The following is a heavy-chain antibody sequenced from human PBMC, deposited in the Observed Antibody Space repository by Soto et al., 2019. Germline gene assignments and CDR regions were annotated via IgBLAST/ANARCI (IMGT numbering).Heavy chain of an antibody. D-gene: IGHD3-22*01. CDR2: ISGSGGST. CDR3: AQHARPDYYDSSGYYYL. J-gene: IGHJ4*02. V-gene: IGHV3-23*01. Sequence: LRLSCAASGFTFSSYAMSWVRQAPGKGLEWVSAISGSGGSTYYADSVKGRFTISRDNSKNTLYLQMNSLRAEDTAVYYCAQHARPDYYDSSGYYYLWGQGTLVTVSS. CDR1: GFTFSSYA.